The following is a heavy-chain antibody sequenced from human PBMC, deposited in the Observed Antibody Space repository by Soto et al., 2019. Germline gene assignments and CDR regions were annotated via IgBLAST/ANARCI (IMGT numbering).Heavy chain of an antibody. Sequence: SETLSLTCAVYGGSFSGYYWSWIRQPPGKGLEWIGEINHSGSTNYNPSLKSRVTISVDTSKNQFSLKLSSVTAADTAVYYCARGQDIVVVPAALFDYWGQGTLVTVSS. V-gene: IGHV4-34*01. CDR1: GGSFSGYY. J-gene: IGHJ4*02. CDR2: INHSGST. D-gene: IGHD2-2*01. CDR3: ARGQDIVVVPAALFDY.